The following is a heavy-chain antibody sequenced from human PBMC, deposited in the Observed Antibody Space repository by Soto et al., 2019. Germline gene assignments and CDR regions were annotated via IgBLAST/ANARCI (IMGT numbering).Heavy chain of an antibody. V-gene: IGHV4-31*03. CDR2: IYYSGST. CDR3: ARGLLYSSSWYGAYYYGMDV. Sequence: PSETLSLTCTVSGGSISSGGYYWSWIRQHPGKGLEWIGYIYYSGSTYYNPSLKSRVTLSVDTSKNQFSLKLSSVTAADTAVYYCARGLLYSSSWYGAYYYGMDVWGQGTTVTVSS. CDR1: GGSISSGGYY. J-gene: IGHJ6*02. D-gene: IGHD6-13*01.